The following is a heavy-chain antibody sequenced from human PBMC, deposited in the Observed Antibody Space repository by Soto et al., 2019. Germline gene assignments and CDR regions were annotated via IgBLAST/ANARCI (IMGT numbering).Heavy chain of an antibody. CDR1: GYTFTSYG. CDR3: VVDCSGGSCYSAGWFDP. V-gene: IGHV1-18*01. D-gene: IGHD2-15*01. Sequence: VASVKVSCKASGYTFTSYGISWVRQAPGQGLEWMGWISAYNGNTNYAQKLQGRVTMTSDTSTSTAYMELRSLRSDDTAVYYCVVDCSGGSCYSAGWFDPWGQGTLVTVSS. CDR2: ISAYNGNT. J-gene: IGHJ5*02.